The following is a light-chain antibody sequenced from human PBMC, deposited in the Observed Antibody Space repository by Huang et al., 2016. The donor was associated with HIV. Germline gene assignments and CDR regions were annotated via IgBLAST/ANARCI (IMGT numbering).Light chain of an antibody. Sequence: DIVMTQSPDSMTVSLGERATINCKSSQSVLHSSNNKNYLTWYQQKPGQPPKVRIYWASSRESGVPDRFIGSGSGTDFTLTISNLQPEDVAVYFCHQYYTTPQTFGQGTKVEIK. J-gene: IGKJ1*01. CDR3: HQYYTTPQT. CDR2: WAS. CDR1: QSVLHSSNNKNY. V-gene: IGKV4-1*01.